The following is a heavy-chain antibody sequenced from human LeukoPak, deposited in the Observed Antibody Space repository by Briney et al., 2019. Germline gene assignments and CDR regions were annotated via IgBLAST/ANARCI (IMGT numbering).Heavy chain of an antibody. CDR3: ARAPHYDFWSGPYYYYYMDV. V-gene: IGHV4-59*01. Sequence: SETLSLTCTISGGSISSYYWSWIRQPPGKGLECIGYIYYSGSTTYNPSLKSRVTISVDTSKNQFSLKLSSVTAADTAVYYCARAPHYDFWSGPYYYYYMDVWGKGTTVTVSS. CDR1: GGSISSYY. J-gene: IGHJ6*03. D-gene: IGHD3-3*01. CDR2: IYYSGST.